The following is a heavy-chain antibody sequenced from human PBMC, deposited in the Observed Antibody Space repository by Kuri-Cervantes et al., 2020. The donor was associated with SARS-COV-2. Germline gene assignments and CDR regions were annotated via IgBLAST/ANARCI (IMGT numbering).Heavy chain of an antibody. J-gene: IGHJ4*02. CDR2: ISGSGGST. V-gene: IGHV3-23*01. CDR1: GFTFSNYE. Sequence: GESLKISCEASGFTFSNYEMSWVRQAPGKGMEWVSAISGSGGSTYYADPVKGRFTISRDNSKNTLYLQMNSLRAEDTAVYYCANAENWGQGTLVTVSS. CDR3: ANAEN.